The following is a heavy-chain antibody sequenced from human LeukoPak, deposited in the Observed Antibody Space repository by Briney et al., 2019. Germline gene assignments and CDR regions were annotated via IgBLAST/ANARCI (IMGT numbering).Heavy chain of an antibody. J-gene: IGHJ4*02. Sequence: EASVKVSCKASGGTFTSHAISWVRQAPGQGLEWMGRIIPTLGVTTYAQKLQGRLTITADRSTSTAYMELSSLRSEDTAIYYCARDMDLGFGELVDSRGQGTLVIVSS. D-gene: IGHD3-10*01. CDR3: ARDMDLGFGELVDS. CDR2: IIPTLGVT. CDR1: GGTFTSHA. V-gene: IGHV1-69*04.